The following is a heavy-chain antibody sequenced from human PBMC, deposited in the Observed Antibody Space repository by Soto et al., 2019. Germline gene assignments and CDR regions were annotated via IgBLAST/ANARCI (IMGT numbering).Heavy chain of an antibody. Sequence: QVQLVQSGAEVKKPGSSVKVSCKASGGTFSSYAISWVRQAPGQGLEWMGGIIPIFGTANYAQKFQGRVTITADESTSTAYMELSSLRSEDTAVYYCASEVSRGPGKDYDYVWGSYREADAFDIWGQGTMVTVSS. D-gene: IGHD3-16*02. CDR1: GGTFSSYA. CDR2: IIPIFGTA. V-gene: IGHV1-69*01. CDR3: ASEVSRGPGKDYDYVWGSYREADAFDI. J-gene: IGHJ3*02.